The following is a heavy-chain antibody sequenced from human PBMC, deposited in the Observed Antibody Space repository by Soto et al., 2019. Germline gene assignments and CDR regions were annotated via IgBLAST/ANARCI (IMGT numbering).Heavy chain of an antibody. V-gene: IGHV3-30*18. J-gene: IGHJ4*02. CDR2: ISYDGNDK. CDR3: AKDSPSAPFDH. Sequence: QVQLVESGGGVVQPGRSLRLSCAASGFSFRSYAMHWVRQATGKGLEWVAVISYDGNDKNYTDSVKGRFTISRDNVKNTLYLQMNNMRVEDTAVYHCAKDSPSAPFDHGGQGILVTVSS. CDR1: GFSFRSYA.